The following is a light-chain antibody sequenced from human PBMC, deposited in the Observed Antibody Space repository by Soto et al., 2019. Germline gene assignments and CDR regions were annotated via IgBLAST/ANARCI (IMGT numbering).Light chain of an antibody. CDR1: SSDVGGYNY. Sequence: QSALTQPASVSGSPGQSITISCTGTSSDVGGYNYVSWYQQHPGKAPKLMNYEVTNRPSGVSNRFSGSKSGNTASLTISGLQAEDEADYYCNSYTSGTTYVVFGGGTQLTVL. V-gene: IGLV2-14*01. CDR2: EVT. J-gene: IGLJ2*01. CDR3: NSYTSGTTYVV.